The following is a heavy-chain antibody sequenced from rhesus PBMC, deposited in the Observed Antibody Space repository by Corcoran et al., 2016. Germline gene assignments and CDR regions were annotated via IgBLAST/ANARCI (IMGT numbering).Heavy chain of an antibody. V-gene: IGHV3-54*02. J-gene: IGHJ5-1*01. D-gene: IGHD6-25*01. CDR3: VKGGIAADQWRFDV. CDR1: GLSFGGYG. CDR2: IWYDGSKK. Sequence: EVQLVESGGGLVPLGGSLRLSGAASGLSFGGYGGHWVRQAPGRGLEWVAVIWYDGSKKYYADSVKGRFTISRDNSKNMLYLQMNNLRVEDMAVYYCVKGGIAADQWRFDVWGPGVLVTVSS.